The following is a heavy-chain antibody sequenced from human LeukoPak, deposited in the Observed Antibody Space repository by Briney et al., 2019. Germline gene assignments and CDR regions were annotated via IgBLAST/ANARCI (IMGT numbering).Heavy chain of an antibody. Sequence: GGSLRLSCAASGFSFSRYDMHWVRQATGKGLEWVSGIGYAGDTNYLVSVKGRFTISRDNAKNSLYLQMNSLRAGDTAVYYCTRGRGQDYGDNGLDYWGQGTLVTVS. CDR3: TRGRGQDYGDNGLDY. CDR2: IGYAGDT. CDR1: GFSFSRYD. J-gene: IGHJ4*02. V-gene: IGHV3-13*01. D-gene: IGHD4-17*01.